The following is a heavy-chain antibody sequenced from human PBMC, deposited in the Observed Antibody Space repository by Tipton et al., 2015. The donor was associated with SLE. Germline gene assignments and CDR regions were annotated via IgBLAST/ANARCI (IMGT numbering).Heavy chain of an antibody. CDR1: GDSVSSNTVA. Sequence: PGLVKPSQTLSLTCAISGDSVSSNTVAWNWIRQSPSRGLEWLGRTYYRSVWYNDYAASVKSRITVNPDTAKNQFSLQLNSVTPEDTAVYYCARDGGQRVISGTYDFYYYGLDVWGQGTTVTVSS. CDR2: TYYRSVWYN. CDR3: ARDGGQRVISGTYDFYYYGLDV. J-gene: IGHJ6*02. V-gene: IGHV6-1*01. D-gene: IGHD6-13*01.